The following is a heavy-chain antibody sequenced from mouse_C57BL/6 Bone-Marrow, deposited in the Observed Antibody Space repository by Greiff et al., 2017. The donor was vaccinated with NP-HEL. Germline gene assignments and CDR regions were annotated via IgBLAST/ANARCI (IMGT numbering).Heavy chain of an antibody. D-gene: IGHD2-4*01. CDR2: SRNKANDYTT. CDR3: ARDAGLRAMDY. V-gene: IGHV7-1*01. Sequence: EVNVVESGGGLVQSGRSLRLSCATSGFTFSDFYMEWVRQAPGKGLEWIAASRNKANDYTTEYSASVKGRFIVSRDTSPSILYLQMNALRAEDTAIYYCARDAGLRAMDYWGQGTSVTVSS. J-gene: IGHJ4*01. CDR1: GFTFSDFY.